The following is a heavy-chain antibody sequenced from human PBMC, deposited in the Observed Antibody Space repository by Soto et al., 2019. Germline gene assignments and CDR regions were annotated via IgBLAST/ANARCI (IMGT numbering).Heavy chain of an antibody. CDR3: AAPPVCSGGSCYSHYYYYMDV. J-gene: IGHJ6*03. Sequence: GGSLRLSCAASGFTFSSYWMHWVRQAPGKGLVWVSRINSDGSSTSYADSVKGRFTISRDNAKNTLYLQMNSLRAEDTAVYYCAAPPVCSGGSCYSHYYYYMDVWGKGTTVTVSS. V-gene: IGHV3-74*01. CDR1: GFTFSSYW. CDR2: INSDGSST. D-gene: IGHD2-15*01.